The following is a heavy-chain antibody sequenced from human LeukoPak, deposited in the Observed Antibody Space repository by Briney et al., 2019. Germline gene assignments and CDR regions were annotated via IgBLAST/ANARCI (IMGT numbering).Heavy chain of an antibody. CDR1: GFTFDDYA. Sequence: PGVSLRLSCAASGFTFDDYAMHWVRQAPGKGLEWVSGISWNSGSIGYADSVKGRFTISRDNAKNSLYLQMNSLRAEDTALYYCAKGPYYYDSSGYQTALDYWGQGTLVTVSS. D-gene: IGHD3-22*01. J-gene: IGHJ4*02. V-gene: IGHV3-9*01. CDR3: AKGPYYYDSSGYQTALDY. CDR2: ISWNSGSI.